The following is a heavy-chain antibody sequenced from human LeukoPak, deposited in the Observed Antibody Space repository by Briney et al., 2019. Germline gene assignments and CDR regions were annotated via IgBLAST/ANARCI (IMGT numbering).Heavy chain of an antibody. V-gene: IGHV4-31*03. CDR1: GGSISSGGYY. CDR3: GRGAMGGANWFDT. CDR2: IHYNRNT. Sequence: SETLSLTCTVSGGSISSGGYYWSWIRQHPGKGLEWIVYIHYNRNTYYNPSPRSRVTISVDTSKNHFSLKFSPVTATATAVFFGGRGAMGGANWFDTWGQGTLVTVSS. D-gene: IGHD5-18*01. J-gene: IGHJ5*02.